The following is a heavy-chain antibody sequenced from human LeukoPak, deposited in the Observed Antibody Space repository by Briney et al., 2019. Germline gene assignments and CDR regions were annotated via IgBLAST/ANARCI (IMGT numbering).Heavy chain of an antibody. V-gene: IGHV3-48*01. CDR1: GFTFSSYS. J-gene: IGHJ4*02. D-gene: IGHD2-2*01. Sequence: GGSLRFSCAASGFTFSSYSMNWVRQAPGNGLEWVSYISSSSSTIYYADSVKGRFTISRDNAKNSLYLQMNSLRAEDTAVYYCATAMHYFDYWGQGTLVTVSS. CDR2: ISSSSSTI. CDR3: ATAMHYFDY.